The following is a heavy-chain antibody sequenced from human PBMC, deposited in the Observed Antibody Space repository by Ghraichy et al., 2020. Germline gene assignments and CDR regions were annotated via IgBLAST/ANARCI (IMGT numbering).Heavy chain of an antibody. CDR2: IYYGGSV. Sequence: SQTLSLTCAVSGYSISGSHWWGWIRQPPGKGLEWIGYIYYGGSVYYNPSLKSRVTVSLDTSKNQFSLSLTSVTGLDTAVYYCARSSGSYATWFDPWGQGILVTVSS. CDR3: ARSSGSYATWFDP. D-gene: IGHD1-26*01. J-gene: IGHJ5*02. CDR1: GYSISGSHW. V-gene: IGHV4-28*02.